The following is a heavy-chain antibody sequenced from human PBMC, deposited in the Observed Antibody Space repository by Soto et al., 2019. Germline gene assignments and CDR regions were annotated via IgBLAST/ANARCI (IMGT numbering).Heavy chain of an antibody. CDR3: SIVTAYGMDV. Sequence: QVQLEQSGAEVKKPGPSLKVSCKATGGTFNKYAISWVRQAPGQGHEWMAGLIPVYGTPNYAQRFQDRVTIIAHESTTPAYMEVHSLTSEDTAIYSSSIVTAYGMDVWGPGTTVIVSS. CDR1: GGTFNKYA. J-gene: IGHJ6*02. CDR2: LIPVYGTP. D-gene: IGHD2-15*01. V-gene: IGHV1-69*01.